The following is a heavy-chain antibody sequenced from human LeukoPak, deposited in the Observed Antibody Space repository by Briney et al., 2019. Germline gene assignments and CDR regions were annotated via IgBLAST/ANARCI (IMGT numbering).Heavy chain of an antibody. CDR1: GGYFSGYY. V-gene: IGHV4-34*01. J-gene: IGHJ1*01. Sequence: SGTLSLTCAVYGGYFSGYYWSWIRQPPGKGLEWIGEINHSGSTNYNPPLKSRVTISVDTSKNQFSLKLSSVTAADTAVYYCATTYYDFWSGYYPRYFQHWGQGTLVTVSS. CDR3: ATTYYDFWSGYYPRYFQH. CDR2: INHSGST. D-gene: IGHD3-3*01.